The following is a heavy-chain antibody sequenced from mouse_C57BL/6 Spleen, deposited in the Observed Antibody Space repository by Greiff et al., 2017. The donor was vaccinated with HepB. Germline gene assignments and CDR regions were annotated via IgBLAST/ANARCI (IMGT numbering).Heavy chain of an antibody. CDR3: ARYRSNYRYFDV. Sequence: EVQRVESGGGLVQPGGSLSLSCAASGFTFTDYYMSWVRQPPGKALEWLGFIRNKANGYTTEYSASVKGRFTISRDNSQSILYLQMNALRAEDSATYYCARYRSNYRYFDVWGTGTTVTVSS. D-gene: IGHD2-5*01. V-gene: IGHV7-3*01. CDR2: IRNKANGYTT. CDR1: GFTFTDYY. J-gene: IGHJ1*03.